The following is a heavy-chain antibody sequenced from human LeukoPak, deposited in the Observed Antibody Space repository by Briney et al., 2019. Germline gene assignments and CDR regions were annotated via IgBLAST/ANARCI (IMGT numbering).Heavy chain of an antibody. CDR3: ASEHYDSSGSSAFDI. V-gene: IGHV4-30-2*01. CDR2: IFYSGTT. J-gene: IGHJ3*02. CDR1: GGSISRGGYS. Sequence: SETLSLTCAVSGGSISRGGYSWSWIRQPPGKGLEWIGYIFYSGTTQYHPSLKGRVTISLDRSKNQFSLKLTSVTAADTAVYYCASEHYDSSGSSAFDIWGQGTTVAVSS. D-gene: IGHD3-22*01.